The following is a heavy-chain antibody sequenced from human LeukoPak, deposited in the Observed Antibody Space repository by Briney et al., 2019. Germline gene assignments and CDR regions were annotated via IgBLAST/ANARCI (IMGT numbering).Heavy chain of an antibody. CDR2: MSYSGNS. V-gene: IGHV4-59*01. CDR1: GGSIGSFY. Sequence: PSETLSLTCTVSGGSIGSFYWSWIRQPPGKGLEWIGYMSYSGNSDYNPSLRSRVSISIDTSKNHFSLRLNSVTAADTAVYYCARVRYSDSSVLTRKRSYYFDYWGQGTLVTVSS. J-gene: IGHJ4*02. CDR3: ARVRYSDSSVLTRKRSYYFDY. D-gene: IGHD3-22*01.